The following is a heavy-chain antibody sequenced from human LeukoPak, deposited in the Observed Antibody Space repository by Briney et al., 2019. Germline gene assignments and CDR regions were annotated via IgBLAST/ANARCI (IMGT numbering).Heavy chain of an antibody. D-gene: IGHD2-15*01. CDR1: GYTLTELS. V-gene: IGHV1-24*01. CDR3: ATEGRYCSGGSCYTTAFDI. CDR2: FDPEDGET. Sequence: GASVKVSCKVSGYTLTELSMHWVRQAPGKGLEWMGGFDPEDGETIYARKFQGRVTMTEDTSTDTAYMELSSLRSEDTAVYYCATEGRYCSGGSCYTTAFDIWGQGTMVTVSS. J-gene: IGHJ3*02.